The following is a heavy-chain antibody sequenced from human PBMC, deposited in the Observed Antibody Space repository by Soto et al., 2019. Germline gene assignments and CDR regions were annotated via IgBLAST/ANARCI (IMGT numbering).Heavy chain of an antibody. CDR1: GDTFTSYG. D-gene: IGHD2-2*02. J-gene: IGHJ6*03. CDR3: AREGCSSTSCYKYYMDV. V-gene: IGHV1-8*02. Sequence: GASVKVSCKASGDTFTSYGRSWVRQAPGQGLEWMGWMTPNNGNTGYAQKLQGRVTMTRNTSISTAYMELSSLRSEDTAVYYCAREGCSSTSCYKYYMDVWGKGTTVTVSS. CDR2: MTPNNGNT.